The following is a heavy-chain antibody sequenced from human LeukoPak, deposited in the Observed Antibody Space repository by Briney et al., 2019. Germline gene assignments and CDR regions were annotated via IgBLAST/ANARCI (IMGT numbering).Heavy chain of an antibody. J-gene: IGHJ6*03. CDR2: IIPIFGTA. V-gene: IGHV1-69*06. D-gene: IGHD3-3*01. CDR1: GGTFSSYA. CDR3: ARDQRNDFWSGYYMDV. Sequence: GASVKVSCKASGGTFSSYAISWVRQAPGQGLEWMGGIIPIFGTANYAQKFQGRVTIIADISTSTAYMELSSLRSEDTAVYYCARDQRNDFWSGYYMDVWGKGTTVTVSS.